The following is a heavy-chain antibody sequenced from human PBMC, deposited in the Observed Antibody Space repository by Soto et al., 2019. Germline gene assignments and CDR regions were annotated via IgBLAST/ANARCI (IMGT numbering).Heavy chain of an antibody. D-gene: IGHD3-16*01. CDR3: ARHWGRKVFDY. Sequence: QLQLQESGPGLVKPSETLSLTYTVSGGSISSSSYYWGWIRQPPGKGLEWIGSIYYSGSTYYNPSLKSRVTISVDTSKNQFSLKLSSVTAADTAVYYCARHWGRKVFDYWGQGTLVTVSS. CDR2: IYYSGST. CDR1: GGSISSSSYY. J-gene: IGHJ4*02. V-gene: IGHV4-39*01.